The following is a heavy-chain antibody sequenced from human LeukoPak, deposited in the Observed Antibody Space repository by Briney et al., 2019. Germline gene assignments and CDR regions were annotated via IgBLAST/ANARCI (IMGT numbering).Heavy chain of an antibody. J-gene: IGHJ4*02. V-gene: IGHV1-69*13. Sequence: EASVKVSCKASGYTFTSYGFSWVRQAPGQGLEWMGGIIPIFGTANYAQKFQGRVTITADESTSTAYMELSSLRSEDTAVYYCARGWGGALIDYWGQGTLVTVSS. CDR1: GYTFTSYG. CDR3: ARGWGGALIDY. D-gene: IGHD1-26*01. CDR2: IIPIFGTA.